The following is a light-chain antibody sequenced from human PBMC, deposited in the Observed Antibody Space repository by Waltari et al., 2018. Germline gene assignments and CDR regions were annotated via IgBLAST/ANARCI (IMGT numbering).Light chain of an antibody. CDR3: QERSNWPGGS. CDR1: QSVSTY. V-gene: IGKV3-11*01. Sequence: EIVLTQSPATLSLSPGPRFTSSCRASQSVSTYLAWYQQKPGQAPRLLIYDASTRATGIPARFVGSGSETDFTLTISRLEPEDFAVYYCQERSNWPGGSFGGGTKVEIK. CDR2: DAS. J-gene: IGKJ4*01.